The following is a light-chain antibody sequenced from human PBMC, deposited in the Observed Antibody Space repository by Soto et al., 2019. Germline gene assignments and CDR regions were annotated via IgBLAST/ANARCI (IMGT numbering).Light chain of an antibody. J-gene: IGLJ1*01. V-gene: IGLV2-8*01. CDR1: SSDVGGYDY. CDR2: EVT. CDR3: SSYAGSNIGV. Sequence: QSALPQPPSASGSPGQSVTISWTRTSSDVGGYDYVSWYQHHPGKAPKLMIYEVTKRPSGVPDRFSGSKSGNTASLTVSGLQAEDEADYYCSSYAGSNIGVFGTGTKVTVL.